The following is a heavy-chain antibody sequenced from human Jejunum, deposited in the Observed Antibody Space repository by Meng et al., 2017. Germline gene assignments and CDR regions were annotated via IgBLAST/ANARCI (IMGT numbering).Heavy chain of an antibody. V-gene: IGHV3-21*01. Sequence: VDWVGSGGGLVKPGGSLRLSCAASGFTFSSHTMNWVRQAPGKGLEWVSSISGGTGYIYYADSVKGRFTISRDNAKNSLYLHMNSLRAEDTAVYFCARAEMETRFDSWGLGTLVTVSS. CDR1: GFTFSSHT. CDR3: ARAEMETRFDS. D-gene: IGHD2-8*01. J-gene: IGHJ4*02. CDR2: ISGGTGYI.